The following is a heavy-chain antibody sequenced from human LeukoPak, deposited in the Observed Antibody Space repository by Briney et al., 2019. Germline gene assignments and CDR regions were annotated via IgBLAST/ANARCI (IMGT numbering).Heavy chain of an antibody. CDR2: IIPIFGTT. Sequence: GASVKVSCKASGGTFSSYAISWVRQAPGQGLEWMGGIIPIFGTTNYAQRFQGRVTITADKSTSTAYMELSSLRPEDTAVYYCARDRSLAGAGGYAFDIWGQGTMVTVSS. CDR3: ARDRSLAGAGGYAFDI. J-gene: IGHJ3*02. V-gene: IGHV1-69*06. CDR1: GGTFSSYA. D-gene: IGHD1-26*01.